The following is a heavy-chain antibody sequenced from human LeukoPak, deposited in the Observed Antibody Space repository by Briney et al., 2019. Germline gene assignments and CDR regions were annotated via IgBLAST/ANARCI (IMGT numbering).Heavy chain of an antibody. Sequence: PGGSLRLSCAASGFTFSSYAMQWVRQAPGKGLEWVAFILYGGSNKYYADSVKGRFTISRDNSKSTLYLQMNSLTAEDTAVYYCAKGRDTYQYGMDVWGQGTTVTVSS. J-gene: IGHJ6*02. CDR1: GFTFSSYA. CDR3: AKGRDTYQYGMDV. CDR2: ILYGGSNK. V-gene: IGHV3-30*02.